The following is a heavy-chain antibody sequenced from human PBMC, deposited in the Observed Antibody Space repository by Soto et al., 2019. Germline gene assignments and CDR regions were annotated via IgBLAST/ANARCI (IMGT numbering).Heavy chain of an antibody. CDR3: ARETLRNAFDF. CDR2: IRANDESI. Sequence: PXESLSLSFVASGFDVRSEENNWVRPPPGKGLEWVSNIRANDESIYYADSVKGRVSVSRDHAKNSLFLEMNSLIVDDTAVYYCARETLRNAFDFWGQGTMVTVSS. CDR1: GFDVRSEE. V-gene: IGHV3-48*03. J-gene: IGHJ3*01.